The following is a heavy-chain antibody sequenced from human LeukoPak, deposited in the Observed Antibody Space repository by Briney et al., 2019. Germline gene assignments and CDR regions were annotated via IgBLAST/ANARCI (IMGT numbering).Heavy chain of an antibody. CDR3: AKRGSYDFWSGYYYDY. D-gene: IGHD3-3*01. CDR1: GFTFNNFA. V-gene: IGHV3-23*01. Sequence: GGSLRLSWAASGFTFNNFAMSWVRQAPGKGLEWVSATSGSGGSTYYADSVKGRFTISRDNSKNTLYLQMNSLRADDTALYYCAKRGSYDFWSGYYYDYWGRGTPVTVSS. J-gene: IGHJ4*02. CDR2: TSGSGGST.